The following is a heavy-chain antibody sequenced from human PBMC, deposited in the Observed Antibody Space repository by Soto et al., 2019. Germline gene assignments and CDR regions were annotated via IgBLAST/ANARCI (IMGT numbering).Heavy chain of an antibody. CDR1: GGSVSSRSHF. CDR3: ARYDAESGSNKLDP. CDR2: IYYTRNT. D-gene: IGHD5-12*01. Sequence: QVQLQESGPGVVKPSDTLSVTCTVSGGSVSSRSHFWSWIRQPPGGGLQWIGYIYYTRNTNYSPSRESRATLSVDTSRNQFSLRLTSVTAADTAIYYCARYDAESGSNKLDPWGQGTLVTVSS. V-gene: IGHV4-61*01. J-gene: IGHJ5*02.